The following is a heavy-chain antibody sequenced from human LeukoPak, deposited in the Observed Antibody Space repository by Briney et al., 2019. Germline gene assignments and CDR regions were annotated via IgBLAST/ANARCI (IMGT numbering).Heavy chain of an antibody. Sequence: ASVKVSCKASGYTFTSYYMHWVRQAPGKGLEWMGIINPSGGSTSYAQKFQGRVTMTRDMSTSTVYMELSSLRSEDTAVYYCARVRSRGGFDYWGQGTLVTVSS. D-gene: IGHD3-10*01. CDR3: ARVRSRGGFDY. CDR2: INPSGGST. V-gene: IGHV1-46*01. J-gene: IGHJ4*02. CDR1: GYTFTSYY.